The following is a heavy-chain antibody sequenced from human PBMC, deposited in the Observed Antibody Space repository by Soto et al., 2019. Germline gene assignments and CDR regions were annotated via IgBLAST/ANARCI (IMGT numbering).Heavy chain of an antibody. D-gene: IGHD3-22*01. CDR3: ARDLADYYEDSNTPYNAFDI. J-gene: IGHJ3*02. V-gene: IGHV1-46*03. Sequence: QVHLVQSGAEVKKPGASVKVSCKASGYTFTNYYMHWVRQAPGQGLEWMGMINPRGGRTTYPQKFQGRVTMTTDTSTSTVYMELSSLRSEDTAVYYCARDLADYYEDSNTPYNAFDIWGQGTMVTVSS. CDR1: GYTFTNYY. CDR2: INPRGGRT.